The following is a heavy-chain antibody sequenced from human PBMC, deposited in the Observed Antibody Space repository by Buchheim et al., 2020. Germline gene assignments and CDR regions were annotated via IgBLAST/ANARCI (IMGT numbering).Heavy chain of an antibody. J-gene: IGHJ6*02. CDR2: IKQDGSEK. V-gene: IGHV3-7*01. CDR3: ARDVGFSTTWLLKDDGMDV. D-gene: IGHD6-13*01. CDR1: GFTFSSYW. Sequence: EVQLVESGGGLVQPGGSLRLSCAASGFTFSSYWMSWVRQAPGKGLEWMANIKQDGSEKYYVDSVKGRFTISRDNAKNSLYLQMNSLRVEDTAVYYCARDVGFSTTWLLKDDGMDVWGQGTT.